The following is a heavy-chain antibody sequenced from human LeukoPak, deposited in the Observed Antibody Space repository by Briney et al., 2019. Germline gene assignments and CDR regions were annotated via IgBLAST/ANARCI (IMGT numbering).Heavy chain of an antibody. CDR2: ISGSGGST. Sequence: GESLRLSCAASGFAFSSYDMNWVRQAPGKGLEWVSAISGSGGSTYYADSVKGRFTVSRDNSKNTLYLQMNSLRAEDTAVYYCAKGLRNYYYYGMDVWGQGTTVTVSS. V-gene: IGHV3-23*01. CDR1: GFAFSSYD. D-gene: IGHD4-17*01. J-gene: IGHJ6*02. CDR3: AKGLRNYYYYGMDV.